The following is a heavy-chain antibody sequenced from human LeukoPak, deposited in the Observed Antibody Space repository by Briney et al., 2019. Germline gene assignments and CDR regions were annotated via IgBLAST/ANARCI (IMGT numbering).Heavy chain of an antibody. Sequence: SETLSLTCTVSGDSISSYYWSWIRQPPGKGLEWIGYIYYSGSTNYNPSLKSRVTISVDTSKNQFSLKLSSVTAADTAVYDCARLYYDSSRYPNWFDPWGQGTLVTVSS. V-gene: IGHV4-59*08. D-gene: IGHD3-22*01. CDR1: GDSISSYY. CDR2: IYYSGST. J-gene: IGHJ5*02. CDR3: ARLYYDSSRYPNWFDP.